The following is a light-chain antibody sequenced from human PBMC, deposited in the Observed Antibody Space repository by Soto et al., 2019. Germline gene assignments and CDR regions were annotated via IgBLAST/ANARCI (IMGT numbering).Light chain of an antibody. V-gene: IGLV2-14*01. CDR1: SSDVGGYNY. Sequence: QSALTQPASVSGSPGQSITISCTGTSSDVGGYNYVSWYQHHPGKAPKLMIFENDNRPSGIPDRFSGSKSGTSATLGVTGLQIGDEADYYCGTWDSSLRAHVFATGTKSPS. CDR3: GTWDSSLRAHV. J-gene: IGLJ1*01. CDR2: END.